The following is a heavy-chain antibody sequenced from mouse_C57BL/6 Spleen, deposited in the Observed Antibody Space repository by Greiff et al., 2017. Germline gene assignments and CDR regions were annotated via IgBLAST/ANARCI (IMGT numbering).Heavy chain of an antibody. D-gene: IGHD3-2*02. CDR2: IWSDGST. V-gene: IGHV2-6-1*01. J-gene: IGHJ4*01. Sequence: VKLMESGPGLVAPSQSLSITCTVSGFSLTSYGVHWVRQPPGKGLEWLVVIWSDGSTTYNSALKSRLSISKDNSKSQVFLKMNSLQTDDTAMYXCARHGDSSGRRAMDYWGQGTSVTVSS. CDR1: GFSLTSYG. CDR3: ARHGDSSGRRAMDY.